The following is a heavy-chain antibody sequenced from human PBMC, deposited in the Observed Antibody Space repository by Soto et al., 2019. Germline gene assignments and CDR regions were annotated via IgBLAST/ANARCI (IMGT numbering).Heavy chain of an antibody. CDR1: GGTFNTYA. Sequence: QVQLVQSGAEMKKPGSSVKVSCQSSGGTFNTYAMNWVRQAPGQGPEWMGDIFPMFGAANYAPKFQGRVTITADEYTGKSYMQLSSLTSEDTALYFCAREVQVHTPAFVYWGQGTLVTVSS. CDR3: AREVQVHTPAFVY. J-gene: IGHJ4*02. CDR2: IFPMFGAA. V-gene: IGHV1-69*19. D-gene: IGHD3-10*01.